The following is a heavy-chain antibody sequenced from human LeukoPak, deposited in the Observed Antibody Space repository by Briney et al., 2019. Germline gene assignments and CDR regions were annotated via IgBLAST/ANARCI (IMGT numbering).Heavy chain of an antibody. Sequence: QAGGSLRLSCAASGFTFSSYVMHWVRQAPGKGLEWVAVIWYDGSNKYYADSVKGRFTISRDNSKNTLYLQMNSLRAEDTAVYYCASWANGMDVWGQGTTVTVSS. CDR1: GFTFSSYV. V-gene: IGHV3-33*01. D-gene: IGHD3-16*01. J-gene: IGHJ6*02. CDR2: IWYDGSNK. CDR3: ASWANGMDV.